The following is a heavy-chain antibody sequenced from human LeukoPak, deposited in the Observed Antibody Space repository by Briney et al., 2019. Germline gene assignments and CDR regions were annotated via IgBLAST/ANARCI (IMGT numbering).Heavy chain of an antibody. J-gene: IGHJ6*03. V-gene: IGHV4-59*12. Sequence: PSETLSLTCTVSGGSISSYYWSWIRQPPGKGLEWIGYIYYSGSTNYNPSLKSRVTISVDTSKNQFSLKLSSVTAADTAVYYCARVVPDIVVVPAAISGDYYYYYYMDVWGKGTTVTVSS. CDR3: ARVVPDIVVVPAAISGDYYYYYYMDV. CDR2: IYYSGST. D-gene: IGHD2-2*02. CDR1: GGSISSYY.